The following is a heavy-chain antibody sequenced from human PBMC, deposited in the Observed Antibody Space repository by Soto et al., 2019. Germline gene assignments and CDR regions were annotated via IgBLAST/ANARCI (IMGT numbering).Heavy chain of an antibody. D-gene: IGHD1-1*01. V-gene: IGHV4-34*01. Sequence: QVQLQQWGAGLLKPSETLSLTCAVYGESLSGYYGNWIRQSPGKGLEWIGESNYSGNTNYNRSLKSRVTISIDTSKNQFSFNMSSVTAADTAVYYCARTRNLDVWGQGTTVIVSS. CDR3: ARTRNLDV. CDR2: SNYSGNT. J-gene: IGHJ6*02. CDR1: GESLSGYY.